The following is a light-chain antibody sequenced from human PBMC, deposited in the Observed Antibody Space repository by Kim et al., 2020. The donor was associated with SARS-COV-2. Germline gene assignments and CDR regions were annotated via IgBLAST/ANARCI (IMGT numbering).Light chain of an antibody. CDR3: HQYYSYSS. Sequence: LSAYVGDRPTIAWRASQSVATSLAWIQKKSGKATKVLIYKASSLESGVPGRFRGSGSGTEFTLTISSLQTDDFATYYCHQYYSYSSLGQGPRREI. CDR1: QSVATS. J-gene: IGKJ2*03. CDR2: KAS. V-gene: IGKV1-5*03.